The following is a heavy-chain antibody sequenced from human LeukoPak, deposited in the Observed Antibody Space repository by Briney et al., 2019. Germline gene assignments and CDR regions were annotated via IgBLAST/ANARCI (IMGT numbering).Heavy chain of an antibody. V-gene: IGHV3-64D*06. CDR3: VKDYHRITMVLHYFDY. Sequence: PGGSLRLPCSASGFTFSSYAMHWVRQAPGKGLEYVSAISSNGGSTYYADSVKGRFTISRDNSKNTLYLQMSSLRAEDTAVYYCVKDYHRITMVLHYFDYWGQGTLVTVSS. J-gene: IGHJ4*02. D-gene: IGHD3-10*01. CDR2: ISSNGGST. CDR1: GFTFSSYA.